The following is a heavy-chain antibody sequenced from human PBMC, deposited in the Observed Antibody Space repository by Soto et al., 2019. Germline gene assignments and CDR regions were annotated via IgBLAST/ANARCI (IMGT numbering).Heavy chain of an antibody. J-gene: IGHJ4*02. V-gene: IGHV3-23*01. CDR1: GFTFSSYA. Sequence: PGGSLRLSCAASGFTFSSYAMSWVRQAPGKGLEWVSAISGSGGSTYYADSVKGRFTISRDNSKNTLYLQMNSLRAEDTAVYYWAKVRISYDSSGYYPDWGQGTLVTVSS. CDR3: AKVRISYDSSGYYPD. CDR2: ISGSGGST. D-gene: IGHD3-22*01.